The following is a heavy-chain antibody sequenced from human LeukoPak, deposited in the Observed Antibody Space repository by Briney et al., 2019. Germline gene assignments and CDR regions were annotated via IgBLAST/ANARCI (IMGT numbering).Heavy chain of an antibody. CDR1: EFSVGSNY. J-gene: IGHJ4*02. V-gene: IGHV3-66*04. CDR2: IYSGGST. CDR3: ARLYYDILTGPRS. Sequence: GGSLRLSCAASEFSVGSNYMNWVRQAPGKGLEWVSLIYSGGSTYYADSVKGRFTISRDNSKNTLYLQMNSLRAEDTAVYYCARLYYDILTGPRSWGQGTLVTVSS. D-gene: IGHD3-9*01.